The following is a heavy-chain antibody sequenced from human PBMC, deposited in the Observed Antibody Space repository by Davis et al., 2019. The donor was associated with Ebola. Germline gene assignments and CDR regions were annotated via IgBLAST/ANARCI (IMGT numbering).Heavy chain of an antibody. D-gene: IGHD5-18*01. J-gene: IGHJ6*02. Sequence: PSETLSLTCTVSGGSISSYYWSWIRQPPGKGLEWIGYIYYSGSTNYNPSLKSRVTISVDTSKNQFSLKLSSVTAADTAVYYCARSGWDTAMVTSLLNYYYYGMDVWGQGTTVTVSS. CDR1: GGSISSYY. CDR3: ARSGWDTAMVTSLLNYYYYGMDV. V-gene: IGHV4-59*01. CDR2: IYYSGST.